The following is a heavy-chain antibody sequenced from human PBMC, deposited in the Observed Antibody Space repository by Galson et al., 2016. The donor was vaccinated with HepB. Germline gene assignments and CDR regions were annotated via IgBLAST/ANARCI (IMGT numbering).Heavy chain of an antibody. Sequence: SETLSLTCAVYGGSFSGYYWSWIRQPPGKGLEWIGEINHSGSTNYNPSLKSRVTISVDTSKNQFSLKLTSVTAADTAVYYCARGDGEGSSNCFDYWGQGTLVTVSS. CDR3: ARGDGEGSSNCFDY. CDR1: GGSFSGYY. J-gene: IGHJ4*02. CDR2: INHSGST. V-gene: IGHV4-34*01. D-gene: IGHD6-13*01.